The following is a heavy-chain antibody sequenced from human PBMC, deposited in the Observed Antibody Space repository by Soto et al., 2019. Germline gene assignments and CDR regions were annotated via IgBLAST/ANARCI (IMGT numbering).Heavy chain of an antibody. Sequence: QVQLQESGPGLVKPSETLSLTCTVSGGSISSYYWSWIRQPPGKGLEWIGYIYYSGSTNYNPSLKSRVTISVDTSKNQFSLKLSSVTAADTAVYYCARNRYSYGYGTWDNYYYYMDVWGKGTTVTVSS. CDR2: IYYSGST. V-gene: IGHV4-59*08. D-gene: IGHD5-18*01. CDR3: ARNRYSYGYGTWDNYYYYMDV. J-gene: IGHJ6*03. CDR1: GGSISSYY.